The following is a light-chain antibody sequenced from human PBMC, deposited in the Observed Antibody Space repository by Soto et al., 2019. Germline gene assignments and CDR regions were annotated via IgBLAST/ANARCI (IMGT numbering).Light chain of an antibody. J-gene: IGKJ1*01. CDR1: QSVSNS. V-gene: IGKV3-11*02. CDR2: DAS. Sequence: EIVLTQSPATLSLSPGERATLSCRASQSVSNSIAWYQQKPGQAPRLLIYDASNRAAGTPARFSGSGSGRDVTLTISSLEPEDFAVYYCQHRSNWPQTFGQGTKVEIK. CDR3: QHRSNWPQT.